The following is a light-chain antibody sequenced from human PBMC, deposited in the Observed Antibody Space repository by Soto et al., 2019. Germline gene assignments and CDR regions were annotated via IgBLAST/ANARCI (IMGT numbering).Light chain of an antibody. CDR1: QSLSSW. Sequence: DIQMTQAHSTLSSSVGDRVTITCRASQSLSSWLAWYQQRPGRAPKLLIYQASTLESGVPSRFSGSGSGTEFTLTISSLQPDDFATYYCQQYNNYPWTFGQGPKVDIK. CDR2: QAS. CDR3: QQYNNYPWT. V-gene: IGKV1-5*03. J-gene: IGKJ1*01.